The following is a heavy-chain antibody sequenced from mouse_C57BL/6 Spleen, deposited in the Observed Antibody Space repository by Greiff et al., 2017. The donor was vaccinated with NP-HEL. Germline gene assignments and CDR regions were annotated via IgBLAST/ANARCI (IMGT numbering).Heavy chain of an antibody. CDR2: IDPSDSYT. J-gene: IGHJ3*01. CDR1: GYTFTSYW. D-gene: IGHD2-1*01. V-gene: IGHV1-69*01. Sequence: QVQLKQPGAELVMPGASVKLSCKASGYTFTSYWMHWVKQRPGQGLEWIGEIDPSDSYTNYNQKFKGKSTLTVDKSSSTAYMQLSSLTSEDSAVYYCARCHYGNPAWFAYWGQGTLVTVSA. CDR3: ARCHYGNPAWFAY.